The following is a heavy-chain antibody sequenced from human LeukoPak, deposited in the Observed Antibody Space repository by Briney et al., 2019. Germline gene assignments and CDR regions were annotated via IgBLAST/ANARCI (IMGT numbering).Heavy chain of an antibody. CDR1: GYTFTGYY. D-gene: IGHD5-24*01. CDR2: INPNSGGT. CDR3: ARSSRGGDGYNP. J-gene: IGHJ5*02. V-gene: IGHV1-2*04. Sequence: ASVTVSCTASGYTFTGYYMHWVRQAPGQGLEWMGWINPNSGGTNYAQKFQGWVTMTRDTSISTAYMELSRLRSDDTAVYYCARSSRGGDGYNPWGQGTLVTVSS.